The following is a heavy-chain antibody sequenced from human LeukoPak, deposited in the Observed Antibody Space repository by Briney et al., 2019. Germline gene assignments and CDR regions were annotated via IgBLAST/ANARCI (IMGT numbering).Heavy chain of an antibody. CDR1: GFTFSSYG. CDR3: TSGLSVRRSNNTPVDY. J-gene: IGHJ4*02. CDR2: IRSKANSYAT. D-gene: IGHD1-1*01. Sequence: PGGSLRLSCTASGFTFSSYGMHWVRQASGKGLEWVGRIRSKANSYATVYAASVKGRFTISRDDSKNTAYLQMNSLETEDTAVYYCTSGLSVRRSNNTPVDYWGQGTLVTVSS. V-gene: IGHV3-73*01.